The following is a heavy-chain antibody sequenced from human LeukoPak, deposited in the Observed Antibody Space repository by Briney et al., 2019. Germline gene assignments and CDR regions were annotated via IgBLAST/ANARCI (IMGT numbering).Heavy chain of an antibody. J-gene: IGHJ2*01. D-gene: IGHD6-19*01. CDR1: GGSISSYY. CDR2: IYTSGST. CDR3: ARRGWYFPLMYFDL. Sequence: PSETLSLTCTVSGGSISSYYWSWIRQPAGKGLEWIGRIYTSGSTNYNPSLKSRVTMSVDTSKNQFPLKLSSVTAADTAVYYCARRGWYFPLMYFDLWGRGTLVTVSS. V-gene: IGHV4-4*07.